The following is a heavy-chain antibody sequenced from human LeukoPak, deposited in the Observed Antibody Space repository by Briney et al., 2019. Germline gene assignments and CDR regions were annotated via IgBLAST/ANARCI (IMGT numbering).Heavy chain of an antibody. CDR2: ISYDGSNK. CDR3: ASQEYSGSYYGASDI. Sequence: GGSLRLSCAASGFTFSSYGMHWVRQAPGKGLEWVAVISYDGSNKYYADSVKGRFTISRDNSKNTLYLQMNSLRAEDTAVYYCASQEYSGSYYGASDIWGQGTMVTVSS. J-gene: IGHJ3*02. D-gene: IGHD1-26*01. CDR1: GFTFSSYG. V-gene: IGHV3-30*03.